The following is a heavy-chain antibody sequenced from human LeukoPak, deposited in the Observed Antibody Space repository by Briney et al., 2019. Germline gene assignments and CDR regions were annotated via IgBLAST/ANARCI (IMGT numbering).Heavy chain of an antibody. CDR2: ISAYNGNT. Sequence: ASVKVSCKASGYTFTSYGISWMRQAPGQGLEWMGWISAYNGNTNYAQKLQGRVTMTTDTSTSTAYMVLRSLRSDDTAVYYCARDGYYYDSSGHLGTRWFDPWGQGTLVTVSS. CDR1: GYTFTSYG. V-gene: IGHV1-18*01. J-gene: IGHJ5*02. CDR3: ARDGYYYDSSGHLGTRWFDP. D-gene: IGHD3-22*01.